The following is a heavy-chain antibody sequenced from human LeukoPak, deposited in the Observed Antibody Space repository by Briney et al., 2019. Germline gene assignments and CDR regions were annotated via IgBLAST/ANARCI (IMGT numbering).Heavy chain of an antibody. CDR3: ARDGRLDANRFDP. Sequence: ASVKVSCKASGYTFTGYYMHWVRQAPGQGLEWMGWINPYSGGTNYAQKFQGRVTMTRDTSISTAYMELSRLRSDDTAVYYCARDGRLDANRFDPWGQGTLVTVSS. J-gene: IGHJ5*02. V-gene: IGHV1-2*02. CDR1: GYTFTGYY. CDR2: INPYSGGT.